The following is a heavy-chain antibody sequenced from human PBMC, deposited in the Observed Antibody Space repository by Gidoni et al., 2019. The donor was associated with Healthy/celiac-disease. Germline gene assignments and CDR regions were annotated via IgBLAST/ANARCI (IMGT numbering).Heavy chain of an antibody. CDR2: ISGSGGST. CDR3: AKDFGIVGATSSDY. J-gene: IGHJ4*02. V-gene: IGHV3-23*01. D-gene: IGHD1-26*01. Sequence: EVQLLESGGGLVQPGGSLRLPCAASGFTFRSYAMSWVRQAPGKGLEWVSAISGSGGSTYYADSVKGRFTISRDNSKNTLYLQMNSLRAEDTAVYYCAKDFGIVGATSSDYWGQGTLVTVSS. CDR1: GFTFRSYA.